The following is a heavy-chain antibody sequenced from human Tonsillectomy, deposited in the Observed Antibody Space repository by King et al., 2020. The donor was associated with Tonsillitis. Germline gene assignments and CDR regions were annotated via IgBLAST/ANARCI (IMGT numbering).Heavy chain of an antibody. Sequence: VQLQQWGAGLLKPSETLSLTCAVSSGSFSDYHWNWIRQPPGKGLEWIGEINPSGNTNYNPSLKSRVTISVDTSKNQFSLRLTSVTAADTAIYYCARLAAFYGMDVWGQGTTVTVSS. J-gene: IGHJ6*02. CDR2: INPSGNT. CDR1: SGSFSDYH. V-gene: IGHV4-34*01. CDR3: ARLAAFYGMDV. D-gene: IGHD3-3*02.